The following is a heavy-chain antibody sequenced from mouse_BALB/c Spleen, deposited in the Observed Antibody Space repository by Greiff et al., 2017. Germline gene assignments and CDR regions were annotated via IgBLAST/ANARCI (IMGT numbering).Heavy chain of an antibody. J-gene: IGHJ4*01. V-gene: IGHV5-9-4*01. Sequence: EVMLVASGGGLVQPGGSLKLSCAASGFTFSSYAMSWVRQSPEKRLEWVAEISSCGSYTYYPDTVTGRFTISRDNAKNTLYLEMSSLRSEDTAMYYCARGGREGAMDDGGEG. CDR1: GFTFSSYA. CDR3: ARGGREGAMDD. CDR2: ISSCGSYT.